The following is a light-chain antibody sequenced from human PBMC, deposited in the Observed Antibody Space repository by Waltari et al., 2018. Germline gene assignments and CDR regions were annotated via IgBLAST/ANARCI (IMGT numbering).Light chain of an antibody. J-gene: IGKJ4*01. V-gene: IGKV3-11*01. CDR2: DAS. Sequence: EIVLTQSPATLSLSPGERATLSCRASQSVSSYLACYQHKPVQAPRLLIYDASNGTTGIPARFSGSGAETDFTLTVSSLEPEDFAVYYCQQRSNWPPGFGGGTKVEIK. CDR1: QSVSSY. CDR3: QQRSNWPPG.